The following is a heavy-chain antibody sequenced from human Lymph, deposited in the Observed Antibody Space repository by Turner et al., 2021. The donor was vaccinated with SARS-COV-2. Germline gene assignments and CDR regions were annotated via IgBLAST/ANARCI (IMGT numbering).Heavy chain of an antibody. D-gene: IGHD1-26*01. CDR2: MNPNSGNT. J-gene: IGHJ6*02. V-gene: IGHV1-8*02. Sequence: QVQLVQSGAEVMKPGASVKVSCKAPGYTFTSYDINWVRQATGQGLEGMGWMNPNSGNTGYEQKFQGRVTMTRNNSISTAYMELSSLRSEDTAVYYCARGRYSGGGMDVWGQGTTVTVSS. CDR3: ARGRYSGGGMDV. CDR1: GYTFTSYD.